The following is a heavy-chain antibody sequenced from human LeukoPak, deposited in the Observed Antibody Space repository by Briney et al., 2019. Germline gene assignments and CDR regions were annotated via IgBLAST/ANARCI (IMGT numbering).Heavy chain of an antibody. V-gene: IGHV3-33*08. CDR2: IWYDGSKK. D-gene: IGHD1-1*01. CDR3: ARDGHGNWNDGGWFDP. Sequence: GGSLRLSCAASGFTFSSYGMHWVRQTPGKGLEWVAVIWYDGSKKYYAESVKGRFTISRDNSKNTLYLQMSSLRAEDTAVYYCARDGHGNWNDGGWFDPWGQGTLVTVSS. J-gene: IGHJ5*02. CDR1: GFTFSSYG.